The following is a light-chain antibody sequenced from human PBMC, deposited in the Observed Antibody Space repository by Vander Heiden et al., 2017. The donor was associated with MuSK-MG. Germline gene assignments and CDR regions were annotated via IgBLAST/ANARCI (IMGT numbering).Light chain of an antibody. J-gene: IGLJ1*01. CDR2: DDT. V-gene: IGLV2-23*01. CDR1: SSDVGSHDF. CDR3: CSYAGSSGLSYV. Sequence: QSALTQPASVSGSPGQSITISCTGTSSDVGSHDFVAWYQQRPGRAPKVMIYDDTKRPSGVSNRFSGSKSGNTASLTISGLQAEDEADYYCCSYAGSSGLSYVFGTGTKVTVL.